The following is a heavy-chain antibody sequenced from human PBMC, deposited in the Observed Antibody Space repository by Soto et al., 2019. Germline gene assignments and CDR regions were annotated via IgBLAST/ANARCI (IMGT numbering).Heavy chain of an antibody. D-gene: IGHD2-15*01. CDR1: GGTFSSYT. CDR3: ARAVAATLRSIYNWFDP. CDR2: IIPILGIA. V-gene: IGHV1-69*02. Sequence: ASVKVSCKASGGTFSSYTISWVRQAPGQGLEWMGRIIPILGIANYAQKFQGRVTITADKSTSTAYMELSSLRSEDTAVYYCARAVAATLRSIYNWFDPWGQGTLVTVSS. J-gene: IGHJ5*02.